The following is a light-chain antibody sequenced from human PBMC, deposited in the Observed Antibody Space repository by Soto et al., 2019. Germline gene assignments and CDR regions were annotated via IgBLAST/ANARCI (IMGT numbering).Light chain of an antibody. CDR1: QGIGDA. CDR3: QQRNVWPPIT. CDR2: AAS. J-gene: IGKJ5*01. V-gene: IGKV1-17*01. Sequence: DIQMSQSPSSLSASVGDRVTITCRASQGIGDALGWYQQKPGKAPKRLIYAASTLQSGVPSRFSGSGSGTEFTLTIDSLEPEDFAVYYCQQRNVWPPITFGQGTRLEIK.